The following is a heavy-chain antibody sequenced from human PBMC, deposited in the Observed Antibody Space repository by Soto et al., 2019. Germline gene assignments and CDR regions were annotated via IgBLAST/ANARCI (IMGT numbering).Heavy chain of an antibody. CDR3: ARDQGYSGSGPGSVFGY. CDR1: GFTFSSYA. D-gene: IGHD1-26*01. Sequence: QVQLVESGGGVVQPGRSLRLSCAASGFTFSSYAMHWVRQAPGKGLEWVAVISYDGSNKYYADSVKGRFTISRDNYKNTLYLQMNSLRAEDTAVYYCARDQGYSGSGPGSVFGYWGQGTLVTVSS. J-gene: IGHJ4*02. CDR2: ISYDGSNK. V-gene: IGHV3-30-3*01.